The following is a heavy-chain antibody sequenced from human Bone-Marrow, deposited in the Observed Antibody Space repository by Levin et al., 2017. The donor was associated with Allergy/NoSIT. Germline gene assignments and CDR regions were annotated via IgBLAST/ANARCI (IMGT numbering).Heavy chain of an antibody. CDR2: IKVNNGHT. CDR3: ARGFDY. V-gene: IGHV1-18*01. Sequence: ASVKVSCKASGGTFRHYALSWVRQAPGQGLEWMGWIKVNNGHTNYVQKFQGRVTMTTDTSTRTAYIELRSLISYDTAIYYFARGFDYWGPVTLVPVSS. J-gene: IGHJ4*01. CDR1: GGTFRHYA.